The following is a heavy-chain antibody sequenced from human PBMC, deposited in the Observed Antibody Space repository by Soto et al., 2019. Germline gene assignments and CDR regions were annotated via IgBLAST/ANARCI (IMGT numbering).Heavy chain of an antibody. CDR3: ARGGIAARKGRWFDP. V-gene: IGHV4-59*01. CDR2: IHYSGST. CDR1: GGSLSDYY. Sequence: SETLSLTCTVSGGSLSDYYWTWIRQPPGKGLEWIGYIHYSGSTNYNPSLKSRVTISVDTSKNQFSLKLRSVTAADTAMYHCARGGIAARKGRWFDPWGQGAPVTVSS. D-gene: IGHD6-6*01. J-gene: IGHJ5*02.